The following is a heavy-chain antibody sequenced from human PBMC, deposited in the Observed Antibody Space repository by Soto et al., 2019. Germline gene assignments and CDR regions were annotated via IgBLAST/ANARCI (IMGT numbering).Heavy chain of an antibody. CDR2: IKSKTDGGTT. Sequence: GGSLRLSCAASGFTFKNAWMNWVRQAPGKGLEWVGRIKSKTDGGTTDYAAPVKGRFTIYRDDSTNTLYLQMNSLKTEDTAVYYCTTDSDPYYDILTGSPSNNYWGQGTLVTVSS. CDR1: GFTFKNAW. J-gene: IGHJ4*02. V-gene: IGHV3-15*01. CDR3: TTDSDPYYDILTGSPSNNY. D-gene: IGHD3-9*01.